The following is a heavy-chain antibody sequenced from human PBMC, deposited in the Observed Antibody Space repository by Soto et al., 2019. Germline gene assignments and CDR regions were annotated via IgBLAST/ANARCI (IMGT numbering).Heavy chain of an antibody. CDR3: SSSLLYSSSSEGPFDY. CDR1: GYTFTSYD. V-gene: IGHV1-18*01. J-gene: IGHJ4*02. Sequence: GASVKVSCKASGYTFTSYDINWVRQAPGQGLKWMGWMSPNSGNTNYAQKFKGRVTMTTDTSTSTANMELRSLRSDDTAVYYCSSSLLYSSSSEGPFDYCGQGTLVTVSS. CDR2: MSPNSGNT. D-gene: IGHD6-6*01.